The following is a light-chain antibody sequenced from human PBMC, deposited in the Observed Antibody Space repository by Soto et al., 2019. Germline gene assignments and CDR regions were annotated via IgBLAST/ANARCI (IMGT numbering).Light chain of an antibody. Sequence: EIVLTQSPGTLSLSPGERATLSCRASQSVRSNYLAWYQQKPGQAPRLLIYGASSRATGIPDRFSGTGSGTDLTLTSSRLEPEDFAVYYCQQYGGSPYTFGQGTKLEIK. V-gene: IGKV3-20*01. J-gene: IGKJ2*01. CDR3: QQYGGSPYT. CDR1: QSVRSNY. CDR2: GAS.